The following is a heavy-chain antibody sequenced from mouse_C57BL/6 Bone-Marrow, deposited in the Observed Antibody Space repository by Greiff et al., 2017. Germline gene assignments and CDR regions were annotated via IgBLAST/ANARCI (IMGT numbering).Heavy chain of an antibody. Sequence: VQLQQSGPELVKPGASVKISCKASGYAFSSSWMNWVKQRPGTGLEWIGRIYPGDGDTNYNGKFKGKATLTAAKSSSTAYMQLSSLTSEDSAVYFCARAYYYGPRGYIDVWGTGTTGTVSS. V-gene: IGHV1-82*01. CDR2: IYPGDGDT. CDR3: ARAYYYGPRGYIDV. J-gene: IGHJ1*03. D-gene: IGHD1-1*01. CDR1: GYAFSSSW.